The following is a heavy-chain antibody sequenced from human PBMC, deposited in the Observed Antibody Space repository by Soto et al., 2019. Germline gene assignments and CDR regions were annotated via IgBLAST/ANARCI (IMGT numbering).Heavy chain of an antibody. CDR2: ISWNGGYV. V-gene: IGHV3-9*01. Sequence: EVQLVESGGGLEQPGRSLRLSCAASGFKFDDYAMHWVRQVPGKGLEWVSGISWNGGYVYYADSVKGRFTISRDNAKNSLFLQVNSLRAEDTALYYCAKDWSAQPRRHFDLWGRGTLVTVSS. J-gene: IGHJ2*01. CDR3: AKDWSAQPRRHFDL. D-gene: IGHD1-26*01. CDR1: GFKFDDYA.